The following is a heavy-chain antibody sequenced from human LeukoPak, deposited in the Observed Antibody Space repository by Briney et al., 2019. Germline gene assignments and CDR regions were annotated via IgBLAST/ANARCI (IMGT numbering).Heavy chain of an antibody. CDR2: ISSSSSYI. CDR3: AKGSFITMTAVLIDPFDY. V-gene: IGHV3-21*04. CDR1: GFTFSTYS. J-gene: IGHJ4*02. D-gene: IGHD3-22*01. Sequence: GGSLRLSCAASGFTFSTYSMNWVRQAPGKGLEWVSSISSSSSYIHYADSVKGRFTISRDNAKNSLFLQMNSLRAEDTAVYYCAKGSFITMTAVLIDPFDYWGQGTLVTVSS.